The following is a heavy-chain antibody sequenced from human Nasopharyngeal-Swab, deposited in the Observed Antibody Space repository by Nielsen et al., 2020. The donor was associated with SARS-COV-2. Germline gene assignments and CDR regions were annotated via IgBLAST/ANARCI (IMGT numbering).Heavy chain of an antibody. V-gene: IGHV3-21*01. CDR3: ARSPGSITMVRGVIMTGWFDP. Sequence: GESLKISCAASGFTFSSYSMNWVRQAPGKGLEWVSSISSSSSYIFYADSVKGRFTISRDNAKKLLYLQMNSLRAEDTAVYYCARSPGSITMVRGVIMTGWFDPWGQGTLVTVSS. D-gene: IGHD3-10*01. CDR1: GFTFSSYS. J-gene: IGHJ5*02. CDR2: ISSSSSYI.